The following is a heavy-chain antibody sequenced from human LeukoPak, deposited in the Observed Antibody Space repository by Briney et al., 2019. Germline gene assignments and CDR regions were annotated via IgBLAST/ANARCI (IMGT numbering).Heavy chain of an antibody. CDR1: GFTFSRHG. J-gene: IGHJ4*02. V-gene: IGHV3-23*01. Sequence: GGSLRLSCVAPGFTFSRHGMNWVRQAPGKGLEWVSGISPSGDIKYYVDSVKGRFIVSRDNSKNTLYLQINSLRDEDTAVYYCAKDDAWLQYNDWGQGTLVTVSS. D-gene: IGHD5-24*01. CDR2: ISPSGDIK. CDR3: AKDDAWLQYND.